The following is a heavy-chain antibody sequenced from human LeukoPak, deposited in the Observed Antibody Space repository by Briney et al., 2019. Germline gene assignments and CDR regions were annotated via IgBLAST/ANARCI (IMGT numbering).Heavy chain of an antibody. CDR1: GFTVSSNY. Sequence: PGGSLRLSCAASGFTVSSNYMSWVRQAPGKGLEWVSVIYSGGSTYYADSVKGRFTISRDNSKNTLYLQMNSLRAEDTAVYYCARSVNDENYYDSLDYWGQGTLVTVSS. J-gene: IGHJ4*02. CDR2: IYSGGST. CDR3: ARSVNDENYYDSLDY. D-gene: IGHD3-22*01. V-gene: IGHV3-53*01.